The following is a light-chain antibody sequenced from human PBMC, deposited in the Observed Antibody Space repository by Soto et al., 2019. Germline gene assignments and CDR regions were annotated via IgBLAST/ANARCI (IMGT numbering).Light chain of an antibody. J-gene: IGKJ3*01. V-gene: IGKV3-20*01. CDR2: GAS. CDR3: QHYGTSAL. CDR1: ESVSTSY. Sequence: EIVLTQSPGTLSLSPGERATLSCRASESVSTSYLAWYQQKPGQAPRLLLYGASGRATGIPDRFSVSASGTDFTLTISRLEPEDFAVYYCQHYGTSALFGPGTKVDIK.